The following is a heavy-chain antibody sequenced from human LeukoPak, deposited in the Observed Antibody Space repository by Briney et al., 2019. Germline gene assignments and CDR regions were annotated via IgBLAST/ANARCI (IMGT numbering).Heavy chain of an antibody. J-gene: IGHJ6*03. Sequence: SETLSLTCTVSGGSISSGSYYWGWIRQPPGKGLEWIGSIYYSGTAYYNPSLKSRVTISVDTSKNQFSLKLSSVTAADTAVYYCARSYGSGNYPYYYYYMDVWGKGTTVTISS. CDR1: GGSISSGSYY. D-gene: IGHD3-10*01. CDR3: ARSYGSGNYPYYYYYMDV. CDR2: IYYSGTA. V-gene: IGHV4-39*07.